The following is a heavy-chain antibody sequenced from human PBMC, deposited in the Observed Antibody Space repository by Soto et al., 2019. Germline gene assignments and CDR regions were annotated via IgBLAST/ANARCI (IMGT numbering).Heavy chain of an antibody. CDR1: GYTFTSYG. V-gene: IGHV1-18*01. D-gene: IGHD2-2*01. J-gene: IGHJ3*02. CDR3: AKIRAAMAFPDAFDI. CDR2: ISAYNGNT. Sequence: ASVKVSCKASGYTFTSYGISWVRQAPGQGLEWMGWISAYNGNTNYAQKLQGRVTMTTDTSTSTAYMELRSLRSDDTAVYYCAKIRAAMAFPDAFDIWGQGTMGTVS.